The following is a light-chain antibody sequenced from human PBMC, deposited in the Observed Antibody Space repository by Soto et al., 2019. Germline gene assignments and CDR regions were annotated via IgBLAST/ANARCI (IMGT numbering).Light chain of an antibody. CDR3: QSHDSSLNSWV. CDR1: SSNIGAGYD. V-gene: IGLV1-40*01. Sequence: QSVLTQPPSMSGAPGQRVTISCTGSSSNIGAGYDVHWYQLLPGTAPKLLIYGNTNRPSGVPDRLSGSKSGTSASLAITGLRAGDEADYYCQSHDSSLNSWVFGGGTKLTVL. CDR2: GNT. J-gene: IGLJ3*02.